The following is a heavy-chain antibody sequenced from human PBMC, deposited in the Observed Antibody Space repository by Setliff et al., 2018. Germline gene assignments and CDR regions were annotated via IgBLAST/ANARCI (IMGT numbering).Heavy chain of an antibody. CDR2: IKSAADGGTI. Sequence: GGSLRLSCTASGFTFTSYAMTWVRQAPGKGLEWVGRIKSAADGGTIEYAAAVNGRFTVSRDDSKNTLFLQMNSLKTEDTALYYCTTDWSRGDSGNYLRLDYWGPGTLVTVSS. CDR3: TTDWSRGDSGNYLRLDY. V-gene: IGHV3-15*01. CDR1: GFTFTSYA. D-gene: IGHD3-10*01. J-gene: IGHJ4*02.